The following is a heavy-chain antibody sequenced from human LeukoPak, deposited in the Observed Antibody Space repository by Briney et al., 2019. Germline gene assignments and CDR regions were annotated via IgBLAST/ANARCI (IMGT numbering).Heavy chain of an antibody. V-gene: IGHV3-7*03. CDR2: IKQDGSEK. CDR1: GFTFSSYW. Sequence: GGSLRLSCAASGFTFSSYWMSWVRQAPGKGLEWVANIKQDGSEKYYVDSVKGRFTISRDNAKNSLYLQMNSLRAEDTAVYYCAKVDVSGYYYDLDYWGQGTLVPVSS. D-gene: IGHD3-22*01. CDR3: AKVDVSGYYYDLDY. J-gene: IGHJ4*02.